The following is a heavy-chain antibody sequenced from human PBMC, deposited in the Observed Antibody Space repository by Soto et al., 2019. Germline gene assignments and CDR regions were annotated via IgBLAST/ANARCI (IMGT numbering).Heavy chain of an antibody. CDR1: GGSFSGYY. CDR3: AGEKPGILAGPPLVWYFDL. D-gene: IGHD3-9*01. CDR2: INDRGSI. V-gene: IGHV4-34*01. J-gene: IGHJ2*01. Sequence: QVQLQQWGAGPLRPLETLSLTCGVSGGSFSGYYWAWIRQSPGKGLEWIGEINDRGSINYNPSLKSPVSISGDPSKKSHPLNPRVVTAADTAVYYCAGEKPGILAGPPLVWYFDLWGRGTLVTVSS.